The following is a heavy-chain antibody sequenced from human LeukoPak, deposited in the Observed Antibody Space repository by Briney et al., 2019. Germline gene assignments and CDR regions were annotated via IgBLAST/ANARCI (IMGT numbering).Heavy chain of an antibody. CDR1: GGSMSSYY. CDR3: AREGSVNAFNI. V-gene: IGHV4-59*01. J-gene: IGHJ3*02. CDR2: LYYSGTT. Sequence: KPSETLSLTCTVSGGSMSSYYWSWIRTPPGQGLEWIGNLYYSGTTNYNPSLKSRVTISVDTSKNQFSLKLSSVTAADTAVYYCAREGSVNAFNIWGQGTMVTVSS.